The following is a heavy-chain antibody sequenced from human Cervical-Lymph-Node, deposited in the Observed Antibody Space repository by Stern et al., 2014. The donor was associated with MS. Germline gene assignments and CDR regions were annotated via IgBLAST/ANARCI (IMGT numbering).Heavy chain of an antibody. CDR3: ARFMEYCGGDCYSFFDY. Sequence: QVQLVQSGAEVKKPGSSVKVSCKASGGTFSSYAISWVRQAPGQGLEWMGGLIPIFGTANYAQKFQGRVTITADESTSTAYMELSSLRSEDTAVYYCARFMEYCGGDCYSFFDYWGQGTLVTVSS. J-gene: IGHJ4*02. CDR2: LIPIFGTA. D-gene: IGHD2-21*02. V-gene: IGHV1-69*01. CDR1: GGTFSSYA.